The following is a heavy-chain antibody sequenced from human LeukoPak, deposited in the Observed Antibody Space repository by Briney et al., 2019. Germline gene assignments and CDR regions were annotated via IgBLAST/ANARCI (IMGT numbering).Heavy chain of an antibody. J-gene: IGHJ4*02. V-gene: IGHV3-48*01. Sequence: PGGSLRLSCAASGVTFSTYGMNWVRQAPGKGLEWVSYISGSSSAIYYTDSVKGRFTISRDNAEKSVYLQMNGLRAEDTAVYYCATYSGYDRIFDHWGQGTLVTVSS. CDR1: GVTFSTYG. D-gene: IGHD5-12*01. CDR3: ATYSGYDRIFDH. CDR2: ISGSSSAI.